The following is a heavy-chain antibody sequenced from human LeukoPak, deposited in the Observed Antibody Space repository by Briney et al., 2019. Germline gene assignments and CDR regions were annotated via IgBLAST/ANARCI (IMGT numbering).Heavy chain of an antibody. Sequence: ASVKVSCKASGDTFSSYAISWVRQAPGQGLEWMGGIIPIFGTANYAQKFQGRVTITTDESTSTAYMELSSLRSEDTAVYYCARAYCSSTSCYPNHDAFDIWGQGTMVTVSS. J-gene: IGHJ3*02. CDR3: ARAYCSSTSCYPNHDAFDI. D-gene: IGHD2-2*01. V-gene: IGHV1-69*05. CDR2: IIPIFGTA. CDR1: GDTFSSYA.